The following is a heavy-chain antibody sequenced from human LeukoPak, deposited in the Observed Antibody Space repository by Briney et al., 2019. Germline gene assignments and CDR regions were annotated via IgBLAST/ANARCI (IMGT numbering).Heavy chain of an antibody. D-gene: IGHD2-2*01. CDR2: INPSGGST. Sequence: ASVKVSCKASGYTFTSYYMHWVRQAPGQGLEWMGIINPSGGSTSYAQKFQGRVTMTRDMSTSTVYMELSSLRSEDMAVYYCARGWVVVVPAALNWFDPWGQGTLVTVSS. CDR1: GYTFTSYY. V-gene: IGHV1-46*01. J-gene: IGHJ5*02. CDR3: ARGWVVVVPAALNWFDP.